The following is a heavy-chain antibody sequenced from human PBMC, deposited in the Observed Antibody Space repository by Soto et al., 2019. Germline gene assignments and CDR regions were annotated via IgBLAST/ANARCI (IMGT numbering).Heavy chain of an antibody. CDR2: ISGSGGST. V-gene: IGHV3-23*01. CDR3: GKNGDTTFGWSSH. J-gene: IGHJ4*01. D-gene: IGHD6-19*01. Sequence: EVQLLESGGGLVQAGGSLRLSCSASGFSFSTYAMSWVRQAPGKGLEWVSAISGSGGSTYYADSVKGRFTISRDNSKNTLYLQMNCLRADDTAVYYCGKNGDTTFGWSSHWGLGTLVNVSS. CDR1: GFSFSTYA.